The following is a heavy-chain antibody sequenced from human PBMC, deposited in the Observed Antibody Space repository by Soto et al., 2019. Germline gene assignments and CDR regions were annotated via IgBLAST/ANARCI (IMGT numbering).Heavy chain of an antibody. CDR3: ARGVVPAANEEYYFDY. CDR1: GDTFSSYA. CDR2: IIPIFGTT. J-gene: IGHJ4*02. V-gene: IGHV1-69*01. D-gene: IGHD2-2*01. Sequence: QVQLVQSGAEVKKPGSSVKVSCKASGDTFSSYAISWVRQAPGQGLEWMGGIIPIFGTTNYAQKFQGSVTITADESTSTAYMDLSSLRSEDTAVYYCARGVVPAANEEYYFDYWGQGTLVTVSS.